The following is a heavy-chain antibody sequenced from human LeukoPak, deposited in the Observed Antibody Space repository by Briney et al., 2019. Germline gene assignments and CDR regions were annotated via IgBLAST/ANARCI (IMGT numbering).Heavy chain of an antibody. V-gene: IGHV3-23*01. CDR1: GLTFRSYT. J-gene: IGHJ4*02. CDR2: ISGSGGST. CDR3: TPTYPDLDY. Sequence: QPGGSLRLSCSASGLTFRSYTMSWVRQAPGKGLEWVSAISGSGGSTYYADSVRGRFTISRDNSKNTLYLQMNSLRAEDTAVYYCTPTYPDLDYWGRGTLVTVSS.